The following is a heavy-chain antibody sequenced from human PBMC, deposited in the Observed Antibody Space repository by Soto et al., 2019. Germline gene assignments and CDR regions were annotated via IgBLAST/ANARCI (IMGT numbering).Heavy chain of an antibody. CDR1: GFTFSSYG. V-gene: IGHV3-33*01. Sequence: GGSLRLSCAASGFTFSSYGMHWVRQAPGKGLEWVAVIWYDGSNKYYADSVKGRFTISRDNSKNTLYLQMNSLRAEDTAVYYCARDLQVTKYGMDVWGQGTTVTVSS. CDR2: IWYDGSNK. D-gene: IGHD4-17*01. J-gene: IGHJ6*02. CDR3: ARDLQVTKYGMDV.